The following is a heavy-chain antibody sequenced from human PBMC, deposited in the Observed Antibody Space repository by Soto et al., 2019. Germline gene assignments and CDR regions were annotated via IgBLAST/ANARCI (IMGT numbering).Heavy chain of an antibody. D-gene: IGHD3-22*01. CDR3: ARSSYYYDSSGYYHPRAFDI. CDR2: MNPNSGNT. V-gene: IGHV1-8*01. Sequence: GASVKVSCKASGYTFTSYDINWVRQATGQGLEWKGWMNPNSGNTGYAQKFQGRVTMTRNTSISTAYMELSSLRSEDTAVYYCARSSYYYDSSGYYHPRAFDIWGQGTMVTVSS. J-gene: IGHJ3*02. CDR1: GYTFTSYD.